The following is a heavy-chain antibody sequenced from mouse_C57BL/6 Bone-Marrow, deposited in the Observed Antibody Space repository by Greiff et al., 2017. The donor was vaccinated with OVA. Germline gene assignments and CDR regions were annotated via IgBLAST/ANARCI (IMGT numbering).Heavy chain of an antibody. CDR1: GYTFTSYW. CDR2: INPSSGYT. Sequence: VQLQQSGAELAKPGASVKLSCKASGYTFTSYWMHRVKQRPGQGLEWIGYINPSSGYTKYNQKFKDKATLTADKSSSTAYMQLSSLTYEDSAVYYCAPSYYYGSSPFDYWGQGTTLTVSS. CDR3: APSYYYGSSPFDY. D-gene: IGHD1-1*01. J-gene: IGHJ2*01. V-gene: IGHV1-7*01.